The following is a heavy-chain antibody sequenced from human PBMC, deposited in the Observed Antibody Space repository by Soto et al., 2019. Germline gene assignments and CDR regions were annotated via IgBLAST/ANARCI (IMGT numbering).Heavy chain of an antibody. J-gene: IGHJ6*02. V-gene: IGHV1-18*01. Sequence: QVQLVQFGAEVREPGASVKVSCKASGYTFTNYGISWVRQAPGQGLEWIGWISAYNGKIDYAQKVQGRITMTTDTSTSTAFMELRSLRSDDTAVYYCARETIPQMYYYGTDVWGQGTTVIVSS. CDR2: ISAYNGKI. D-gene: IGHD3-16*01. CDR1: GYTFTNYG. CDR3: ARETIPQMYYYGTDV.